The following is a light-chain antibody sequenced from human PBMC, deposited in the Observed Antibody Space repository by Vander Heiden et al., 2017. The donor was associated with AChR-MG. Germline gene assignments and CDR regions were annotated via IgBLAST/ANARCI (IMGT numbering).Light chain of an antibody. Sequence: SYALTPPPSVSVSPGQTASITCSGDRLGNKYASWYQQKPGQSPVLVIHQNDKRPSGIPERFSGSSSGNTATLTISGTQSLDEADYCCQAWDSRSNWVFGGGTKLTVL. CDR2: QND. CDR3: QAWDSRSNWV. J-gene: IGLJ3*02. V-gene: IGLV3-1*01. CDR1: RLGNKY.